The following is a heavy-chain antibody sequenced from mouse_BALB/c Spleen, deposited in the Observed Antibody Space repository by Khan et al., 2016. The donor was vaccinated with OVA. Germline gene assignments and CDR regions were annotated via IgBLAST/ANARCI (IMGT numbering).Heavy chain of an antibody. CDR2: INPYNAGP. J-gene: IGHJ3*01. CDR1: GYTFTNYV. CDR3: AREASSWDFSFPY. Sequence: VRLQQSGPELVEPGASVKMSCKASGYTFTNYVMHWVKQKPGQGLEWIGYINPYNAGPRYNEKFKGKATLTSDISSTTAYMEIRSLTSEDSAVYYCAREASSWDFSFPYWGQGTLVTVSA. V-gene: IGHV1S136*01. D-gene: IGHD4-1*01.